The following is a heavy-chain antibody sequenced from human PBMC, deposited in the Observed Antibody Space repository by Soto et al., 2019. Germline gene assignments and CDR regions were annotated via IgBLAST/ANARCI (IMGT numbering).Heavy chain of an antibody. CDR2: INPNSGDT. CDR3: ARGCPRTPDHFNY. CDR1: GYTFTGYY. D-gene: IGHD1-7*01. V-gene: IGHV1-2*02. J-gene: IGHJ4*02. Sequence: GASVKVSCKASGYTFTGYYIHWVRLAPGQGLEWMGWINPNSGDTNFAQKFRGRVTMTWDTSISTASMQLSSLTSDDTATYYCARGCPRTPDHFNYRGQGTLVTVSS.